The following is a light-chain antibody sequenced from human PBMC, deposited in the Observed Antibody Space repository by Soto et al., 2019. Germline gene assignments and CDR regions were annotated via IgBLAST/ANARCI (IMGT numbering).Light chain of an antibody. CDR2: DAS. CDR3: QQHRSYPLT. Sequence: DIQMTQSPSTLSASVGDRVTIPCRASQSISSWLAWYQQKPGKAPKLLIYDASSLESGVPSRVSGSESGTEFTLTINNMQPHDFETYYCQQHRSYPLTFCNETKLEIK. CDR1: QSISSW. V-gene: IGKV1-5*01. J-gene: IGKJ2*01.